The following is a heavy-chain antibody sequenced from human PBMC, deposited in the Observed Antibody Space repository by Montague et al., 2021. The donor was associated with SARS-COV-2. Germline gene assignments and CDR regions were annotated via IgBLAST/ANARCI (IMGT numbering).Heavy chain of an antibody. CDR2: IYHSGNT. D-gene: IGHD1-26*01. Sequence: SWVRQAPGKGLEWIGDIYHSGNTNYNPSLQSRFTISVDKSKNQFSLRLSSVTAADTAVYYCARSSILGAHRFDYWGQGTLVTVSS. V-gene: IGHV4-4*02. CDR3: ARSSILGAHRFDY. J-gene: IGHJ4*02.